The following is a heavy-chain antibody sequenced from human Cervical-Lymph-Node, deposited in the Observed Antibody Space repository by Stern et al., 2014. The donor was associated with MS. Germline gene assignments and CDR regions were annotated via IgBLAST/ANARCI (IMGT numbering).Heavy chain of an antibody. CDR1: GG. Sequence: QVQLVQSGAEVKRPGSSVKVSCKSSGGISWVRQAPGQGLEYMGGVLPPLGLSNYAKKFQGRVTITADKSTETVYLEMRDLTSDDTAVYYGGGGGGDNWFHPWGQGTPVTVSS. CDR3: GGGGGDNWFHP. CDR2: VLPPLGLS. V-gene: IGHV1-69*09. J-gene: IGHJ5*02. D-gene: IGHD3-16*01.